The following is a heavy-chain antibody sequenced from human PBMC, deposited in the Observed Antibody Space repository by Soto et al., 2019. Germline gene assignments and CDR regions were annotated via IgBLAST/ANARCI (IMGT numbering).Heavy chain of an antibody. J-gene: IGHJ4*02. Sequence: PWGSLRLSCAASGFTFIGLWMALVRQPPGKGLEWVANIKQEGGESYADSVRGRFTVSRDNAQNSLYLQMNSLRVEDTAMYYCARGGDSYIDNWGQGALVTVSS. D-gene: IGHD4-17*01. CDR1: GFTFIGLW. V-gene: IGHV3-7*03. CDR2: IKQEGGE. CDR3: ARGGDSYIDN.